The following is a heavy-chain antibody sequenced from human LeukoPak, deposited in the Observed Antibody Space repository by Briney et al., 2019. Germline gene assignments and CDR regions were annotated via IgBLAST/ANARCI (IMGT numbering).Heavy chain of an antibody. CDR3: ARGDSGYDLDCFDY. D-gene: IGHD5-12*01. Sequence: SETLSLTCTVSGGSISSYYWSWIRQPPGKGLEWIGYIYYSGSTNYNPSLKSRVTISVDTSKNQFSLKLSSVTAADTAVYYCARGDSGYDLDCFDYWGPGTLVTVSS. V-gene: IGHV4-59*01. J-gene: IGHJ4*02. CDR2: IYYSGST. CDR1: GGSISSYY.